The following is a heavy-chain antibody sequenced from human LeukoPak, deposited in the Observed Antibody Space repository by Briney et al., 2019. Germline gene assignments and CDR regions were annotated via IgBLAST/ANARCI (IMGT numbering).Heavy chain of an antibody. CDR3: ARDNDYDSNVYYVGSLGY. Sequence: GGSLRLSCAASGFIFSNYWMRWVRQAPGKGLEWVANIKQDGSEKYYVDSVKGRFTISRDNAKNSLYLQMNSLRAEDTAVYYCARDNDYDSNVYYVGSLGYWGQGTLVTVSS. CDR1: GFIFSNYW. J-gene: IGHJ4*02. CDR2: IKQDGSEK. D-gene: IGHD3-22*01. V-gene: IGHV3-7*01.